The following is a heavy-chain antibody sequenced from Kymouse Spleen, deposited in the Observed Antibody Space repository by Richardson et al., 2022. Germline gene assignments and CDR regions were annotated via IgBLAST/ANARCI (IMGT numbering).Heavy chain of an antibody. Sequence: EVQLVQSGAEVKKPGESLKISCKGSGYSFTSYWIGWVRQMPGKGLEWMGIIYPGDSDTRYSPSFQGQVTISADKSISTAYLQWSSLKASDTAMYYCARVLAYCGGDCYSDAFDIWGQGTMVTVSS. D-gene: IGHD2-21*02. V-gene: IGHV5-51*01. CDR2: IYPGDSDT. J-gene: IGHJ3*02. CDR1: GYSFTSYW. CDR3: ARVLAYCGGDCYSDAFDI.